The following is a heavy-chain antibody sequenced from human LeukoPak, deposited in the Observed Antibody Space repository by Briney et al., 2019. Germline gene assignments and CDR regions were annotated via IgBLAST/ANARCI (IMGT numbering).Heavy chain of an antibody. CDR2: ISWNSGSI. CDR3: AKSLSRKILDDAFDI. CDR1: GFTFDDYA. J-gene: IGHJ3*02. D-gene: IGHD2-15*01. V-gene: IGHV3-9*03. Sequence: GGSLRLSCAASGFTFDDYAMHWVRQAPGKGLEWVSGISWNSGSIGYADSVKGRFTISRDNAKNSLYLQMNSLRAEDMALYYCAKSLSRKILDDAFDIWGQGTMVTVSS.